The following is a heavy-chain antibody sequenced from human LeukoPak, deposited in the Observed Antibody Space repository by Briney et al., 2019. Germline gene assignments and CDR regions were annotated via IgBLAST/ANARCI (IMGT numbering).Heavy chain of an antibody. V-gene: IGHV1-18*01. D-gene: IGHD2-15*01. J-gene: IGHJ6*02. CDR1: GYTFTSYG. CDR2: ISAYNGNT. Sequence: GASVRVSCKASGYTFTSYGISWVRQAPGQGLEWMGWISAYNGNTNYAQKLQGRVTMTTDTSTSTAYMELRSLRSDDTAVYYCARDPYCSGGSCYSDYYYGMDVWGQGTTVTVSS. CDR3: ARDPYCSGGSCYSDYYYGMDV.